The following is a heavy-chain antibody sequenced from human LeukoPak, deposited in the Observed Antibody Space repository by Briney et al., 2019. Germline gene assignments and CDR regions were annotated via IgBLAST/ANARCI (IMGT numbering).Heavy chain of an antibody. CDR2: IYTSGST. CDR1: GGSISSYY. V-gene: IGHV4-4*07. CDR3: ARDHYYDSSGYYHFDY. J-gene: IGHJ4*02. D-gene: IGHD3-22*01. Sequence: SETLSLTCTVSGGSISSYYWSWIRQPAGQGLEWIGRIYTSGSTNYNPSHNRRVTMSVDTSKNQFSLKLSSVTAADTAVYYCARDHYYDSSGYYHFDYWGQGTLVTVSS.